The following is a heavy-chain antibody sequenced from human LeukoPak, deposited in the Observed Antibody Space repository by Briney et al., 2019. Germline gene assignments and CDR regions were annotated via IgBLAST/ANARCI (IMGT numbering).Heavy chain of an antibody. D-gene: IGHD2-2*01. CDR1: GGSISSYY. CDR3: ARSSVVPTAIFDY. J-gene: IGHJ4*02. Sequence: PSATLSLTCTVTGGSISSYYWSWIRQPPGKGLEWIGYIYYSGSTNYNPSLKSRVTISVDTSKNQFSLKLSSVTAADTAVYYCARSSVVPTAIFDYRGQGTLVTVSS. V-gene: IGHV4-59*01. CDR2: IYYSGST.